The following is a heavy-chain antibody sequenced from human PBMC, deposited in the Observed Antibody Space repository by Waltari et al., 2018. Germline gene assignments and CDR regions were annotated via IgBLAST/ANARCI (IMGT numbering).Heavy chain of an antibody. CDR2: MNPNSGNT. Sequence: QVQLVQSGAEVKKPGASVKVSCKASGYTFTSYDINWVRQATGQGLEWMGWMNPNSGNTGYAQKFQGRVTMTRNTSKSTAYMELSSLRSEDTAVYYGARRIAAAGMDAFDIWGQGTMVTVSS. D-gene: IGHD6-13*01. CDR3: ARRIAAAGMDAFDI. V-gene: IGHV1-8*01. J-gene: IGHJ3*02. CDR1: GYTFTSYD.